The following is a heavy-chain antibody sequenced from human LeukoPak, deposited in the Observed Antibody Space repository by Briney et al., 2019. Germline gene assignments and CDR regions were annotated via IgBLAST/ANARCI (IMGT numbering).Heavy chain of an antibody. J-gene: IGHJ4*02. CDR1: GFTFSSYA. D-gene: IGHD6-13*01. CDR3: ARFRPAAVMSSSSVDYFDY. V-gene: IGHV3-30-3*01. Sequence: GESLRLSCATSGFTFSSYAMHWVRQAPGKGLEWVAVISYDGSNKYYADSVKGRFTISRDNSKNTLHLQMNSLRAEDTAVYYCARFRPAAVMSSSSVDYFDYWGQGTLVTVSS. CDR2: ISYDGSNK.